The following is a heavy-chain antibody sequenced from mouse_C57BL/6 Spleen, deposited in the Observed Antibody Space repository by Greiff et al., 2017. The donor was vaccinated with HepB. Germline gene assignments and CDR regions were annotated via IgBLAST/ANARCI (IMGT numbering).Heavy chain of an antibody. Sequence: EVKLMESGPELVKPGASVKISCKASGYSFTDYNMNWVKQSNGKSLEWIGVINPNYGTTSYNQKFKGKATLTVDQSSSTAYMQLNSLTSEDSAVYYCAREKITTVVPYFDVWGTGTTVTVSS. CDR3: AREKITTVVPYFDV. CDR2: INPNYGTT. J-gene: IGHJ1*03. CDR1: GYSFTDYN. D-gene: IGHD1-1*01. V-gene: IGHV1-39*01.